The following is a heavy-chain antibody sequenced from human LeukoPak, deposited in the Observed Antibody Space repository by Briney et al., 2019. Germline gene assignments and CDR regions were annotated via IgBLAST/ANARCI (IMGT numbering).Heavy chain of an antibody. CDR1: GYSFTSYD. D-gene: IGHD1-26*01. V-gene: IGHV1-8*01. CDR2: MNPNSGST. J-gene: IGHJ4*02. CDR3: ARGPTVVGATIVDY. Sequence: ASVKVSCTASGYSFTSYDFNWVRLATGPGLELMGWMNPNSGSTSYAQKFQGRVTMTRDMSTSTAYMELSTLTSEDTAVYYCARGPTVVGATIVDYWGQGTLVTVSS.